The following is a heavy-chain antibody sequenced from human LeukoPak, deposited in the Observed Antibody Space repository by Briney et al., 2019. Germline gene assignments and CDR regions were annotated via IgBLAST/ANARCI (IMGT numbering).Heavy chain of an antibody. CDR2: ISAYNGNT. J-gene: IGHJ6*02. Sequence: ASVKVSCKASGYTFTSYGISWVRQAPGQGLEWMGWISAYNGNTNYAQKLQGRVTMTTDTSTSTAYTELRSLRSDDTAVYYCARDSQDPDRDYYYYGMDVWGQGTTVTVSS. CDR3: ARDSQDPDRDYYYYGMDV. CDR1: GYTFTSYG. V-gene: IGHV1-18*01.